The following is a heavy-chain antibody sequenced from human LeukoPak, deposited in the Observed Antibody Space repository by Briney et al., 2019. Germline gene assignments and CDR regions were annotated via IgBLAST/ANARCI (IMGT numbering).Heavy chain of an antibody. V-gene: IGHV3-33*01. CDR3: ARDAQRGFDYSNSLRY. J-gene: IGHJ4*02. D-gene: IGHD4-11*01. Sequence: GGSLRLSCAAPGFTFNHYGMHWVRQAPGKGLEWGAVIWSDGTNKYYAGSVKGRFTISRADSRNTVYLQMNTLRPEDTGMYYCARDAQRGFDYSNSLRYWGQGTPVTVST. CDR1: GFTFNHYG. CDR2: IWSDGTNK.